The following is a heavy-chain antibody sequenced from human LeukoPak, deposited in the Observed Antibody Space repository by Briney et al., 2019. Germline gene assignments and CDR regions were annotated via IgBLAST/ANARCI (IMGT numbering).Heavy chain of an antibody. D-gene: IGHD2-2*02. J-gene: IGHJ4*02. Sequence: ASVKVSCKVSGYTLTELSMHWVRQAPGKGLEWMGGFDPEDGETIYAQKFQGRVTMTEDTSTDTAYMELSRLRSDDTAVYYCARGHIVVVPAAIRYYDYWGQGTLVTVSS. CDR3: ARGHIVVVPAAIRYYDY. CDR1: GYTLTELS. CDR2: FDPEDGET. V-gene: IGHV1-24*01.